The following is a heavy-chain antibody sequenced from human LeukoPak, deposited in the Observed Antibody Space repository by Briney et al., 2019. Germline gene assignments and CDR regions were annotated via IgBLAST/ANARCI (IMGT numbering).Heavy chain of an antibody. Sequence: SETLSLTCTVSGGSISGGYWSWIRQPPGRGLERIGYVYTSGSTNYNPSLKSRVTISVDTSKSQFALKPSSVTAADTAVYYCAKSYFDYSTYYSYYFNLWGQGALVTVSS. CDR2: VYTSGST. CDR3: AKSYFDYSTYYSYYFNL. J-gene: IGHJ4*02. V-gene: IGHV4-4*09. D-gene: IGHD4-11*01. CDR1: GGSISGGY.